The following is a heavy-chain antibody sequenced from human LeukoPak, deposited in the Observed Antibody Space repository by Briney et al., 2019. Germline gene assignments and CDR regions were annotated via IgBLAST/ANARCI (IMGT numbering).Heavy chain of an antibody. V-gene: IGHV3-53*01. D-gene: IGHD3-22*01. CDR3: ARDLTYYDSSGYFGY. CDR2: IYSGGST. Sequence: PGGSLRPSCAASGFTVSSNYMSWVRQAPGKGLEWVSVIYSGGSTYYADSVKGRFTISRDNSKNTLYLQMNSLRAEDTAVYYCARDLTYYDSSGYFGYWGQGTLVTVSS. J-gene: IGHJ4*02. CDR1: GFTVSSNY.